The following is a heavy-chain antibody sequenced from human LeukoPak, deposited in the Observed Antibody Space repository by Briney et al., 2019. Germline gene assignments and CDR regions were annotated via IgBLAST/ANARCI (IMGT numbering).Heavy chain of an antibody. V-gene: IGHV1-69*04. Sequence: SVKVSSKASGGTFSSYAISWVRQAPGQGLEWVGRIIPILGIANYAQKFQGRVTITADKSTSTAYMELSSLRSEDTAVYYCARDVGACDYWGQGTLVTVSS. CDR1: GGTFSSYA. J-gene: IGHJ4*02. D-gene: IGHD1-26*01. CDR2: IIPILGIA. CDR3: ARDVGACDY.